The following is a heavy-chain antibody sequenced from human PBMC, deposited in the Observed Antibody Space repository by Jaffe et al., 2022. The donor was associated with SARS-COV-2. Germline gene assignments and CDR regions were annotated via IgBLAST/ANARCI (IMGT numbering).Heavy chain of an antibody. Sequence: QVQLVESGGGVVQPGRSLRLSCAASGFTFSSYAMHWVRQAPGKGLEWVAVISYDGSNKYYADSVKGRFTISRDNSKNTLYLQMNSLRAEDTAVYYCARWGGSHWGQGTLVTVSS. CDR1: GFTFSSYA. V-gene: IGHV3-30*04. J-gene: IGHJ4*02. D-gene: IGHD3-10*01. CDR2: ISYDGSNK. CDR3: ARWGGSH.